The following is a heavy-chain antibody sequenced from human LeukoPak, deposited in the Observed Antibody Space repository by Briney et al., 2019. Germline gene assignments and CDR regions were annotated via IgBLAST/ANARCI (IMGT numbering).Heavy chain of an antibody. D-gene: IGHD6-13*01. CDR3: ARYSSSWYGWFDP. V-gene: IGHV4-59*01. Sequence: SETLSLTCIVSGGSISTYYWSWIRQPPGKGLEWIGYIYYSGSTNYNPSLKSRVTISGDTSKNQFSLKVSSVTAADTAVYYCARYSSSWYGWFDPWGQGTLVTVSS. CDR1: GGSISTYY. CDR2: IYYSGST. J-gene: IGHJ5*02.